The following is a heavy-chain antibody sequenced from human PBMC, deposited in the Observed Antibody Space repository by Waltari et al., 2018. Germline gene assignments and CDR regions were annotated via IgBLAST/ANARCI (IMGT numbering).Heavy chain of an antibody. V-gene: IGHV1-69*02. CDR1: GGSFTDYT. CDR3: ARADYYDSSGLDH. D-gene: IGHD3-22*01. Sequence: QVQLVQSGAEVKKPGSSVKVSCKTSGGSFTDYTFNWVRQAPGQGLEWMGRNVPRVDIADYTQEFQGLATCTADTSTRTAYMTLRNLRSEDTAVYYCARADYYDSSGLDHWGPGTLVTVSS. CDR2: NVPRVDIA. J-gene: IGHJ4*02.